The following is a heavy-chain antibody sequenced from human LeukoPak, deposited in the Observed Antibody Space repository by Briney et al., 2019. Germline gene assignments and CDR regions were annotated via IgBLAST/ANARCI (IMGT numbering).Heavy chain of an antibody. J-gene: IGHJ4*02. CDR3: ARASHYDPPNGIYDY. V-gene: IGHV3-48*01. CDR2: ISSSSSTK. CDR1: GFTISSSW. Sequence: PGGSLRLSCAASGFTISSSWMSWVRQAPGKGLEWVSYISSSSSTKYYADSVKGRFTISRDNAKNSLYLQMNSLRAEDTAVYYCARASHYDPPNGIYDYWGQGTLVTVSS. D-gene: IGHD3-3*01.